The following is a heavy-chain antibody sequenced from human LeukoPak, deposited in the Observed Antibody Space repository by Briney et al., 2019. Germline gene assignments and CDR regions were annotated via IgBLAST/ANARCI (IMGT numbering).Heavy chain of an antibody. Sequence: GGSLRLSCAASGFTFSTYAMSWVRQAPGKGLEWVSAISGSGGSTYYADSVKGRFTISRDNSKNTLNLQMNSLRAEDTAVYYCAKEKRSAYYFDYWGQGTLVTVSS. CDR2: ISGSGGST. D-gene: IGHD4-17*01. J-gene: IGHJ4*02. CDR3: AKEKRSAYYFDY. V-gene: IGHV3-23*01. CDR1: GFTFSTYA.